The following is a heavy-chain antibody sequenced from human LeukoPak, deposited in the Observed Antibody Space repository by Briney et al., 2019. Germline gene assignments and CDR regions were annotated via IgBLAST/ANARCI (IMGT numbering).Heavy chain of an antibody. J-gene: IGHJ6*03. CDR1: GFTLSSYE. CDR2: IDYSGGDT. CDR3: AKGMGYASGSSYSYYYYMDV. D-gene: IGHD3-10*01. V-gene: IGHV3-23*01. Sequence: GGSLRLSCTASGFTLSSYEMSWIRQAPGKGLEWVSSIDYSGGDTHYADSVKGRFTISRDNSKNTLYLQMNSLRAEDTAVYYCAKGMGYASGSSYSYYYYMDVWGKGTTVTISS.